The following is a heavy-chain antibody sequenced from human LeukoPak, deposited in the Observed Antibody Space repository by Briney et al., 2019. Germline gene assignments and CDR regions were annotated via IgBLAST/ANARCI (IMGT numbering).Heavy chain of an antibody. CDR2: ISGSGGST. Sequence: GGSLRLSCAVSGFTFSGYAMSWVRQAPGKGLEWVSAISGSGGSTYYADSVKGRFTISRDNSKNTLYLQMNSLRAEDTAVYYCAKGGEWLALNDYWGQGTLVTVSS. CDR1: GFTFSGYA. CDR3: AKGGEWLALNDY. J-gene: IGHJ4*02. V-gene: IGHV3-23*01. D-gene: IGHD6-19*01.